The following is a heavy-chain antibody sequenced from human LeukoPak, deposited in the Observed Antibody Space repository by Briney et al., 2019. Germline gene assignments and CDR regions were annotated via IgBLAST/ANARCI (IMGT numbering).Heavy chain of an antibody. CDR1: GFTFDDYT. D-gene: IGHD3-22*01. CDR3: AREESPYYYDSSGYNY. J-gene: IGHJ4*02. Sequence: GGSLRLSCAASGFTFDDYTMHWVRHAPGKGLEWVSLITWDGGSTYYADSVKGRFTISRDNSKNTLYLQMNSLRAEDTAVYYCAREESPYYYDSSGYNYWGQGTLVTVSS. CDR2: ITWDGGST. V-gene: IGHV3-43*01.